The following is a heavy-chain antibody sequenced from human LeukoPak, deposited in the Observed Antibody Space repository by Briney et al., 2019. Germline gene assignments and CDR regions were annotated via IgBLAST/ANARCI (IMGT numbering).Heavy chain of an antibody. V-gene: IGHV1-46*01. J-gene: IGHJ4*02. Sequence: ASVKVSCKASGYTFTSYYMHWVRQAPGQGLEWMGIINPSGGSTSYARKFQGRVTMTRDTSTSTVYMELSSLRSEDTAVYYCARDFSVAGPDSDHFDYWGQGTLVTVSS. CDR1: GYTFTSYY. D-gene: IGHD6-19*01. CDR2: INPSGGST. CDR3: ARDFSVAGPDSDHFDY.